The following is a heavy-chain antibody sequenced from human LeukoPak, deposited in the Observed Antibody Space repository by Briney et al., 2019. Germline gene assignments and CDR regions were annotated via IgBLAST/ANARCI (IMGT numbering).Heavy chain of an antibody. Sequence: GGSLRLSCAGSGFTFSDYYMSRIRQAPGKGLEWVSYISSSDSTIKYTDSVKGRFTISRDNAKNSLFLQMHSLRADGTAVYYCARADCSSTSCYELDYWGQGTLVTVSS. CDR3: ARADCSSTSCYELDY. D-gene: IGHD2-2*01. V-gene: IGHV3-11*04. J-gene: IGHJ4*02. CDR2: ISSSDSTI. CDR1: GFTFSDYY.